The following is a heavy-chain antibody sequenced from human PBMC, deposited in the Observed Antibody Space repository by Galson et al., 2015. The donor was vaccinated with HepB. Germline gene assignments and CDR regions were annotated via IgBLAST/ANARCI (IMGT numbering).Heavy chain of an antibody. D-gene: IGHD6-13*01. CDR1: GGTFSSYT. V-gene: IGHV1-69*02. CDR3: ASTSPEYSSSWYLDY. CDR2: IIPILGIA. Sequence: SVKVSCKASGGTFSSYTISWVRQAPGQGLEWVGRIIPILGIANYAQKFQGRVTITADKSTSTAYMELSSLRSEDTAVYYCASTSPEYSSSWYLDYWGQGTLVTVSS. J-gene: IGHJ4*02.